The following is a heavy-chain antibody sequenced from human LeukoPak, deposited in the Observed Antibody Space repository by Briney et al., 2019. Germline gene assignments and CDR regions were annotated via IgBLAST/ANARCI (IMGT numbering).Heavy chain of an antibody. J-gene: IGHJ5*01. V-gene: IGHV3-23*01. D-gene: IGHD3-22*01. CDR3: AKDRPNFHENSGHYYRRDGDS. CDR2: MCGTAGCT. Sequence: AGGSLTLSCQASGSTFYMYAMSWVRQAPGKGLEWVASMCGTAGCTFYPDSVKGRFTISRDNSKNVLYLRMNSLTAEDTAIYYCAKDRPNFHENSGHYYRRDGDSWGQGTLVTVSS. CDR1: GSTFYMYA.